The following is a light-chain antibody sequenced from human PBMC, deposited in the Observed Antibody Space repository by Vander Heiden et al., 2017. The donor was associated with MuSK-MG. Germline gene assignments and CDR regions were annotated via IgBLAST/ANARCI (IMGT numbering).Light chain of an antibody. J-gene: IGKJ1*01. Sequence: DIVMTQSPDSLAVSLGERATINCKSSQSVLYSSNNKNYLAWYQQKPGQPPKLLIHWASTRESGVPDRFSGTGSGTDFTLTIRSLQAEDVAVYYCQQYFTAPRWTFGPGTKVGI. CDR1: QSVLYSSNNKNY. V-gene: IGKV4-1*01. CDR2: WAS. CDR3: QQYFTAPRWT.